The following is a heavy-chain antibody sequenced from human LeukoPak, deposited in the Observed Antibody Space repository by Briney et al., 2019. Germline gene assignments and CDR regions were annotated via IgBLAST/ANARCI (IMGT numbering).Heavy chain of an antibody. V-gene: IGHV1-2*02. J-gene: IGHJ4*02. CDR1: GYTFSDSF. D-gene: IGHD5-12*01. CDR3: ARVLEWGSGYDLEY. CDR2: INPVSGDT. Sequence: SVKVSCKASGYTFSDSFMHWVRQAPGQGPEGMGWINPVSGDTNFAQRFQGRVTLTRDTSISTAYMELSTLRSDDTAVYYCARVLEWGSGYDLEYWGEGSLVIVSS.